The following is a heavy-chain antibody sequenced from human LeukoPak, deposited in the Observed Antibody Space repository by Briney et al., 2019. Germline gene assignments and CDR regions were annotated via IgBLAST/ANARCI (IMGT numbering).Heavy chain of an antibody. Sequence: TSETLSLTCAVYGGSFIGFHWNWIRQPPGKGLEWIGDINHSGSTNYNPSLTSRVTISVDPSKNQFSLNLSSVTAADTAVYYCARGVPYCTNGVCLINWFDPWGQGTLVTVSS. J-gene: IGHJ5*02. CDR1: GGSFIGFH. CDR3: ARGVPYCTNGVCLINWFDP. CDR2: INHSGST. V-gene: IGHV4-34*01. D-gene: IGHD2-8*01.